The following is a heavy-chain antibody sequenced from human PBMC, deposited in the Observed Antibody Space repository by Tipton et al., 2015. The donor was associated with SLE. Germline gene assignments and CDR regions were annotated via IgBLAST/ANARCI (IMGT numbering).Heavy chain of an antibody. CDR3: ASGHSDSWREGWFDP. Sequence: LRLSCAVYGGSFSGYYWSWIRQPPGKGLEWIGEINQSGSTNYNASLKSRVAISVDTSKNQFSLRLSSVTAADTAVYYCASGHSDSWREGWFDPWGQGTLVTVSS. D-gene: IGHD6-13*01. J-gene: IGHJ5*02. CDR1: GGSFSGYY. V-gene: IGHV4-34*01. CDR2: INQSGST.